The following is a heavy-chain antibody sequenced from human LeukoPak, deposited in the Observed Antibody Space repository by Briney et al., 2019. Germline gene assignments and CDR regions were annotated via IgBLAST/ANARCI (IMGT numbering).Heavy chain of an antibody. Sequence: PGGSLRLSCAASGFTFEDYGMSWVRQAPGKGLEWVSGINWHGDRPGYADSVKGRFTISRDNAKNSLYLQMNSLRAEDTALYYCARSGYYGSGSYSDYWGQGTLVTVSS. J-gene: IGHJ4*02. D-gene: IGHD3-10*01. V-gene: IGHV3-20*04. CDR1: GFTFEDYG. CDR2: INWHGDRP. CDR3: ARSGYYGSGSYSDY.